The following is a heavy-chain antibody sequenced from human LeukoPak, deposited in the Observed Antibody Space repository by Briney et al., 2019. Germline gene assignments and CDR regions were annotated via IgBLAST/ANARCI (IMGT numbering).Heavy chain of an antibody. CDR3: TTPRHDFRSGYHYYFDY. V-gene: IGHV3-49*04. Sequence: GGSLRLSCTASGFTFGDYAMSWVRQAPGKGLEWVGFIRSKAYGGTTEYAASVKGRFTISRDDSKSVAYLQMNSLKTEDTAVYYCTTPRHDFRSGYHYYFDYWGQGTLVTVSS. CDR2: IRSKAYGGTT. J-gene: IGHJ4*02. D-gene: IGHD3-3*01. CDR1: GFTFGDYA.